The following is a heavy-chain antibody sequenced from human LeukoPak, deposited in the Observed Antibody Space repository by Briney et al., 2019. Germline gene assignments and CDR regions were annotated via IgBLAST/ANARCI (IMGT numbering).Heavy chain of an antibody. CDR3: TLIQGWGSGSYYRDF. CDR2: VKSRSAGETT. D-gene: IGHD3-10*01. Sequence: SGGSLRLSCAASGFSISNDWMSWVRQAPGKVLEWVARVKSRSAGETTDYAAPVKGRVTISRDDSKNTLYLQMNSLKTEDPAVYYCTLIQGWGSGSYYRDFWGQGTLVTVSS. V-gene: IGHV3-15*01. CDR1: GFSISNDW. J-gene: IGHJ4*02.